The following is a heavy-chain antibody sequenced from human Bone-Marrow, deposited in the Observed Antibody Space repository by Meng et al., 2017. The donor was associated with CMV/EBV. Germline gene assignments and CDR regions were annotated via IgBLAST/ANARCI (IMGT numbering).Heavy chain of an antibody. CDR2: ISGSGGST. V-gene: IGHV3-23*01. Sequence: LSLTCAASGFTFSSYSMNWVRQAPGKGLEWVSAISGSGGSTYYADSVKGRFTISRDNSKNTLYLQMNSLRAEDTAVYYCAKDHYYDSRPYYYYYGMDVWGQGTTVTVSS. CDR3: AKDHYYDSRPYYYYYGMDV. J-gene: IGHJ6*02. CDR1: GFTFSSYS. D-gene: IGHD3-22*01.